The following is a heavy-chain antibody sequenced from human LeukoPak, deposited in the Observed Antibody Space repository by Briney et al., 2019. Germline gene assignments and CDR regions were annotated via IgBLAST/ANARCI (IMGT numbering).Heavy chain of an antibody. Sequence: CLRLSCVASGFTFDDYATRWVRQGPGEGLGWVSGISWDSGTIGYADSVKGRLTISTDNTNNSLYLQKNSLRDEDTALYYCARDIVLTVTGGMDVRGQGTTVTVSS. D-gene: IGHD4-17*01. CDR2: ISWDSGTI. J-gene: IGHJ6*02. CDR1: GFTFDDYA. V-gene: IGHV3-9*01. CDR3: ARDIVLTVTGGMDV.